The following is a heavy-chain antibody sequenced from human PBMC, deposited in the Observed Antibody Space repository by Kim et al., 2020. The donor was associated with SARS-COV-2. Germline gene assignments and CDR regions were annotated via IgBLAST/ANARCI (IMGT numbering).Heavy chain of an antibody. CDR1: GFTFSGYG. CDR2: ISADGSTK. J-gene: IGHJ4*02. Sequence: GGSLRLSCAASGFTFSGYGMHWVRQAPGKGLEWVAVISADGSTKYSADSVKGRLTISRDNSKNTLYLQMNSLRPEDAAVYYCAKGGSSGWYTNYHDCRGQGTLATVPS. D-gene: IGHD6-19*01. CDR3: AKGGSSGWYTNYHDC. V-gene: IGHV3-30*18.